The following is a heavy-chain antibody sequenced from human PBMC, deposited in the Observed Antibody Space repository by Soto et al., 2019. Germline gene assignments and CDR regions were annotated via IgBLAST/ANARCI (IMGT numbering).Heavy chain of an antibody. CDR2: INHSGST. Sequence: WETLSLTCAVYGGSLSGYYWSWIRQPPGKGLEWIGEINHSGSTNYNPSLKSRVTISVDTSKNQFSLKLSSVTAADTAVYYCARRVHYYGSGSYYNQLRYYYYYYMDVWGKGTTVTVSS. CDR3: ARRVHYYGSGSYYNQLRYYYYYYMDV. CDR1: GGSLSGYY. D-gene: IGHD3-10*01. J-gene: IGHJ6*03. V-gene: IGHV4-34*01.